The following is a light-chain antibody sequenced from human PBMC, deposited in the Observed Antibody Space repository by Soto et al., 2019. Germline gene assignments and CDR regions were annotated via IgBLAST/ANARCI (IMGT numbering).Light chain of an antibody. J-gene: IGLJ2*01. V-gene: IGLV7-43*01. CDR3: LFYYGGAQPHWL. CDR1: TGAVTSGHH. CDR2: STD. Sequence: QTVVTQESSLTVSPGGTVTLTCASSTGAVTSGHHPHWLQQKPGQAPRTVIYSTDNKQDWTPARFSGSLLGGKAALTVSGVQPEDEAEYYCLFYYGGAQPHWLFGGGTKLTVL.